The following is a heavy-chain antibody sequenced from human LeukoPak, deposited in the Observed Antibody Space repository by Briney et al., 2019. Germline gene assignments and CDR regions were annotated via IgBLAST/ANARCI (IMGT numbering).Heavy chain of an antibody. CDR2: IYYSGST. CDR1: GGSISSSSYY. V-gene: IGHV4-39*01. Sequence: SETLSLTCTVSGGSISSSSYYWGWIRQPPGKGLEWIGSIYYSGSTHYNPSLQSRVTISVDTSRKQFSLKLSSVTAADTAVYYCARGVFVSYGSGRYYNFYYGMDVWGPGTTVTVSS. J-gene: IGHJ6*02. CDR3: ARGVFVSYGSGRYYNFYYGMDV. D-gene: IGHD3-10*01.